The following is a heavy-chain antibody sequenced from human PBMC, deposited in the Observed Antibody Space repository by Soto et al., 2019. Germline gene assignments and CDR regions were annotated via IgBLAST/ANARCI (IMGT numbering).Heavy chain of an antibody. V-gene: IGHV4-30-2*01. J-gene: IGHJ3*02. CDR3: VRWRRSSGYFRSFDI. CDR2: ISHSGIA. D-gene: IGHD3-22*01. Sequence: SETLSLTCAVSGGSISSGAYSWSWIRQPPGKGLEWIGFISHSGIADYNPSLKSRVTISVDVSKNQFSLRLSSVTAADTAMYYSVRWRRSSGYFRSFDIWGQRTMVIVS. CDR1: GGSISSGAYS.